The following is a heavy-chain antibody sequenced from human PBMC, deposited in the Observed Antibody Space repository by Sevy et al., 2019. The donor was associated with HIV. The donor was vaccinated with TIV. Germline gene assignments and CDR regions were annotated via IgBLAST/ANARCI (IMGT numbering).Heavy chain of an antibody. CDR1: GFTFSSFS. V-gene: IGHV3-30*18. CDR3: AKDKEDDYGDYYFDH. D-gene: IGHD4-17*01. Sequence: GGSLRLSCTASGFTFSSFSMNWVRQAPGKGLEWVAIISSDGSDDFYAESVRGRFTISRDNSRNTLYLQMDSLRLEDTAIYYCAKDKEDDYGDYYFDHWGQGALVTVSS. CDR2: ISSDGSDD. J-gene: IGHJ4*02.